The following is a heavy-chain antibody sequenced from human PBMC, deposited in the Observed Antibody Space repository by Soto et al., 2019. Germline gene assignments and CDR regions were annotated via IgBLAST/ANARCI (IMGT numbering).Heavy chain of an antibody. CDR1: GYTFSNFG. CDR3: ARARMYSGAYHDY. D-gene: IGHD1-26*01. V-gene: IGHV1-18*04. CDR2: ITPYNGNA. Sequence: ASVKVSCKASGYTFSNFGINWVRQAPGQGLEWMGWITPYNGNANYAQKYQDRLTVTTDTSTNTAYLELRSLRSDDTAVYSCARARMYSGAYHDYWGQGTLVTVSS. J-gene: IGHJ4*02.